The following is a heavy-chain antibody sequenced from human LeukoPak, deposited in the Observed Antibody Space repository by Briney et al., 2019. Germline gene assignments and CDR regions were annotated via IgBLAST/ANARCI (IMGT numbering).Heavy chain of an antibody. Sequence: SETLPLTCTVSGHSISSYYWSWIRQPPGRGLEWIGYMYYSGSTNYNPSLKRRVTISMGTSKDQFSLKLSSVTAADTAVYYCARVRYSSSGKYYFDYWGQGTLVTVSS. CDR2: MYYSGST. V-gene: IGHV4-59*01. CDR3: ARVRYSSSGKYYFDY. CDR1: GHSISSYY. D-gene: IGHD6-13*01. J-gene: IGHJ4*02.